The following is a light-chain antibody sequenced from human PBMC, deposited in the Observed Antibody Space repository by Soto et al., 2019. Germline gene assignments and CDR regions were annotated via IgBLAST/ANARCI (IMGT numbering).Light chain of an antibody. CDR2: KAS. V-gene: IGKV1-5*03. Sequence: DVAMTQSPSTLPTSIGDRVTINCRASQNVSNWLAWYQQKPGKAPKLLIYKASRLESGVPSRFSASGSGTDFTLTINSLQSDDFATYFCQQYSKESTFGQGTKLESK. CDR3: QQYSKEST. CDR1: QNVSNW. J-gene: IGKJ2*01.